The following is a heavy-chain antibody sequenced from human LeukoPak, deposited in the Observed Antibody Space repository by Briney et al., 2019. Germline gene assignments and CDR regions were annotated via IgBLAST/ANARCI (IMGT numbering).Heavy chain of an antibody. CDR1: GFTFSTYW. Sequence: GGSLRLSCAASGFTFSTYWMHWVRQAPGKGLVWVSRINSDGTSTTYADSVKGRFTISRDNAKNTLYLQINGLRAEDTAVYYCARAGSSGYYEFDYWGQGTLVTVSS. J-gene: IGHJ4*02. D-gene: IGHD3-22*01. CDR3: ARAGSSGYYEFDY. V-gene: IGHV3-74*01. CDR2: INSDGTST.